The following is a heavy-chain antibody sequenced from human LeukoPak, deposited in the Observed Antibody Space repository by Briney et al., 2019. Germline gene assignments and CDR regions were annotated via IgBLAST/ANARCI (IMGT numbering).Heavy chain of an antibody. Sequence: ASVKVSCKASGYTFTGYFMHWVRQAPGQGLEWMGWINPNSGGTNYAQKFQGRVTMTRDTSITTAYMELSRLRSDDTAVYYCARPPWLEPNDAFDIRGQGTMVTVSS. D-gene: IGHD6-19*01. J-gene: IGHJ3*02. CDR1: GYTFTGYF. CDR2: INPNSGGT. V-gene: IGHV1-2*02. CDR3: ARPPWLEPNDAFDI.